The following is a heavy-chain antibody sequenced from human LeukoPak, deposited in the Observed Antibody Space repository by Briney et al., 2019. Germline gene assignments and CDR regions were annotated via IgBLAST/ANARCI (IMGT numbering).Heavy chain of an antibody. J-gene: IGHJ4*02. D-gene: IGHD3-9*01. CDR1: GYRFTSYG. CDR2: ISAYNGNT. Sequence: ASVKVSCNASGYRFTSYGISWVRQAPGQRLEWMGWISAYNGNTNYAQKLQGRVTMTTDTSTSTAYMELRSLRSDDTAVYYCARGGDGDILTGLVFDYWGQGTLVTVSS. V-gene: IGHV1-18*01. CDR3: ARGGDGDILTGLVFDY.